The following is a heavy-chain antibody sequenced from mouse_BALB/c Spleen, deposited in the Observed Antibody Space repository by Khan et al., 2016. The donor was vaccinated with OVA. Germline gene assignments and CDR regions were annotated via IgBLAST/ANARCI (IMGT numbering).Heavy chain of an antibody. Sequence: QVQLKQSGPELVRPGVSVKLSCTGSGYIFTDYAIHWVKQSHAKSLEWIGLISTYSGNTNYKQKFKGKATMTVDKSSSTAYMELARLTSEDSAIYYCTRPAYDGYYDYWGQGTTLTVSS. D-gene: IGHD2-3*01. CDR1: GYIFTDYA. CDR3: TRPAYDGYYDY. V-gene: IGHV1S137*01. J-gene: IGHJ2*01. CDR2: ISTYSGNT.